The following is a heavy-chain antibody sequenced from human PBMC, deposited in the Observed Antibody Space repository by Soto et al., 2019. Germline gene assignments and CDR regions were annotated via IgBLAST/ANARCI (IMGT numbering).Heavy chain of an antibody. J-gene: IGHJ6*03. V-gene: IGHV5-51*01. CDR2: IYPGDSDT. D-gene: IGHD6-13*01. CDR1: GYSFTSYW. Sequence: GESLKISCKGSGYSFTSYWIGWVRQMPGKGLEWMGIIYPGDSDTRYSPSFQGQVTISADKSISTAYLQWSSLKASDTAMYYCARQRRYSSSWYPEDYYYYYMDVWGKGTTVTVSS. CDR3: ARQRRYSSSWYPEDYYYYYMDV.